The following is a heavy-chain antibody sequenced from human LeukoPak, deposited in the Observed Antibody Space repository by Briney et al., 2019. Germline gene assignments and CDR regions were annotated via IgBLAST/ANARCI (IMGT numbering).Heavy chain of an antibody. V-gene: IGHV3-21*01. CDR2: VNTVSSYI. CDR3: ARLRRNSDRSDFFYYYDH. D-gene: IGHD3-22*01. J-gene: IGHJ4*02. CDR1: GFTINTNY. Sequence: GGSLRLSCAVSGFTINTNYMTWVRQAPGKGLEWVASVNTVSSYIYYADSMRGRFTISRDNAKNSLFLQMNSLRAEDTAVYYCARLRRNSDRSDFFYYYDHWGQGTLVTVSS.